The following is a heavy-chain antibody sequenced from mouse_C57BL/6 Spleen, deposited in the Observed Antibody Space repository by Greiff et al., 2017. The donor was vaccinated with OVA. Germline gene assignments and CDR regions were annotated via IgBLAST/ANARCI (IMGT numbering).Heavy chain of an antibody. CDR1: GFTFSSYG. D-gene: IGHD1-1*01. Sequence: DVKLVESGGDLVKPGGSLKLSCAASGFTFSSYGMSWVRQTPDKRLEWVATISSGGSYTYYPDSVKGRFTISRDNAKNTLYLQMSSLKSEDTAMYYWARQNYYYGSSYWYFDVWGTGTTVTVSS. V-gene: IGHV5-6*02. J-gene: IGHJ1*03. CDR2: ISSGGSYT. CDR3: ARQNYYYGSSYWYFDV.